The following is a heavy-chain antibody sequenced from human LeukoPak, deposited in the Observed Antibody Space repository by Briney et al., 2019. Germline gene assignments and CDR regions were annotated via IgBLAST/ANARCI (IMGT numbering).Heavy chain of an antibody. D-gene: IGHD3-10*01. V-gene: IGHV3-23*01. CDR2: IGGTDGAT. CDR1: GFTFRNYV. Sequence: PGGSRRLSCAASGFTFRNYVMNWVRQAPGKGLEWVSAIGGTDGATFYAAFVKGRFTISRDKSRNTLYLQMNSLRAEDTAVYYCTKRIDGAGSYYIDFWGQGTVVTVSS. CDR3: TKRIDGAGSYYIDF. J-gene: IGHJ4*02.